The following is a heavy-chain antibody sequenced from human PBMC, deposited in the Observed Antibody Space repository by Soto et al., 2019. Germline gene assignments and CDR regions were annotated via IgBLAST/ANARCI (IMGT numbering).Heavy chain of an antibody. Sequence: GSLRLSCAASGSSFGSYALSWVRQAPGKGLEWVSTISGSDGKTFYADSVKGRFSISRDTSQNTLYLQMNSLRADDTAIYYCARWSYLDYWGQGTRVTVYS. CDR3: ARWSYLDY. CDR1: GSSFGSYA. D-gene: IGHD3-3*01. J-gene: IGHJ4*02. CDR2: ISGSDGKT. V-gene: IGHV3-23*01.